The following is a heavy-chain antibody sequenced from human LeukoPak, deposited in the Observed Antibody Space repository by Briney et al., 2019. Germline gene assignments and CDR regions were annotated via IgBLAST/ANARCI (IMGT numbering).Heavy chain of an antibody. CDR1: GGSISSGDYY. V-gene: IGHV4-30-4*08. CDR2: IYYSGST. J-gene: IGHJ4*02. CDR3: ARGILEWQSFDY. Sequence: SETLSLTCTVSGGSISSGDYYWSWIRQPPGKGLEWIGYIYYSGSTYYNPSLKSRVTISVDTSKNQFSLKLSSVTAADTAVYYCARGILEWQSFDYWGQGTLVTVSS. D-gene: IGHD3-3*01.